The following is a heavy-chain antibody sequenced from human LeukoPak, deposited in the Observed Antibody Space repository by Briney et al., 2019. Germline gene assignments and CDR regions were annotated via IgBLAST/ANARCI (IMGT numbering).Heavy chain of an antibody. Sequence: PSETLSLTCTVSGGSISSGGYYWSWIRQHPGKGLEWIGYIYYSGSTYYNPSLKSRVTISVVTSKDQFSLKLSSVTAADTAVYYCARGDSQRIDYWGQGTLVTVSS. CDR2: IYYSGST. V-gene: IGHV4-31*03. CDR1: GGSISSGGYY. D-gene: IGHD3-22*01. CDR3: ARGDSQRIDY. J-gene: IGHJ4*02.